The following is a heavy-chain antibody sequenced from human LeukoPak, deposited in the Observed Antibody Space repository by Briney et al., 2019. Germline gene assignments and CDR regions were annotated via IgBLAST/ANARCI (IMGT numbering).Heavy chain of an antibody. CDR2: ISSSSSSI. Sequence: GGSLRLSCAASGFTFTTYSMNWVRQAPGKGLEGVSYISSSSSSIYYADTVKGRLTISRDNGRSSLSLQMDSLRDEHTTVYYCARGPGRVNLVRGPSFFDYWGQGSQVTVSS. J-gene: IGHJ4*02. CDR3: ARGPGRVNLVRGPSFFDY. V-gene: IGHV3-48*02. CDR1: GFTFTTYS. D-gene: IGHD3-10*01.